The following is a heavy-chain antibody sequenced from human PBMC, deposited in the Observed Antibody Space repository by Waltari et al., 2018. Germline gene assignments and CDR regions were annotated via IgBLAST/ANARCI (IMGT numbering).Heavy chain of an antibody. V-gene: IGHV4-59*01. Sequence: QLQLQESGPGLVKPSETLSLTCTVSGGSISSYYWSWIRQPPGKGLEWIGYIYYSGSTNYNPSLKSRVTISVDTSKNQFSLKLSSVTAADTAVYYCARVRSGLASPYYMDVWGKGTTVTISS. CDR3: ARVRSGLASPYYMDV. D-gene: IGHD6-19*01. CDR1: GGSISSYY. J-gene: IGHJ6*03. CDR2: IYYSGST.